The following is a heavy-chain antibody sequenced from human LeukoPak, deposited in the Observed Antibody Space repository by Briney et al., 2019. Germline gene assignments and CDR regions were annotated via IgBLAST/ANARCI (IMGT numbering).Heavy chain of an antibody. CDR1: GFTFTSYA. V-gene: IGHV3-23*01. CDR2: ISGSSGST. D-gene: IGHD2-15*01. CDR3: AKELVVAGYFDY. Sequence: GGSLRLSCAASGFTFTSYAMSWVRQAPGKGLEGVSAISGSSGSTYYADSVKGRFTISRDNSKNTLYLQMNSLRAEDTAVYYCAKELVVAGYFDYWGQGTLVTVSS. J-gene: IGHJ4*02.